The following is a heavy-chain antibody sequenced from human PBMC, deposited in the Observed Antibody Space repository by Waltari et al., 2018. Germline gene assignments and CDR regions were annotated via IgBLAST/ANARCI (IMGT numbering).Heavy chain of an antibody. CDR2: ISGSGGST. V-gene: IGHV3-23*01. CDR3: AKPPTFIVGASNWFDP. CDR1: GFPFSSYA. Sequence: EVQLLESGGGLVQPGGSLRLSCAASGFPFSSYAMSWVRQAPGKGLEWVSAISGSGGSTYYADSVKGRFTISRDNSKNTLYLQMNSLRAEDTAVYYCAKPPTFIVGASNWFDPWGQGTLVTVSS. J-gene: IGHJ5*02. D-gene: IGHD1-26*01.